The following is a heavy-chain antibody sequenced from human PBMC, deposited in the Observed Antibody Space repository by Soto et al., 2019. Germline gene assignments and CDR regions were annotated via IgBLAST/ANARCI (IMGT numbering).Heavy chain of an antibody. CDR2: ITGGGGST. CDR1: GFTFSIYA. J-gene: IGHJ4*02. V-gene: IGHV3-23*01. Sequence: GESLKISCAASGFTFSIYAMIWVRQAPGKGLEWVSGITGGGGSTYYADSVKGRFTISRDNSKNTVYVQMSSLRGDDTAVYYCPREKYTTGYYYFDYPGQGTLVTVSS. CDR3: PREKYTTGYYYFDY. D-gene: IGHD5-12*01.